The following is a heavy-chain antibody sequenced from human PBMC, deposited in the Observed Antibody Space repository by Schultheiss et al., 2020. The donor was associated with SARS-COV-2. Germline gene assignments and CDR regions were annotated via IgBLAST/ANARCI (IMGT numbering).Heavy chain of an antibody. CDR1: GFTFSDYY. CDR3: AKGAYYDSDYYYYGMDV. CDR2: ITGSGSST. J-gene: IGHJ6*02. V-gene: IGHV3-23*01. Sequence: GGSLRLSCAASGFTFSDYYINWIRQAPGKGLEWVSGITGSGSSTYYADSVKGRFTISRDNSKNTLYLQMNSLRAEDTAVYYCAKGAYYDSDYYYYGMDVWGQGTTVTVSS. D-gene: IGHD3-22*01.